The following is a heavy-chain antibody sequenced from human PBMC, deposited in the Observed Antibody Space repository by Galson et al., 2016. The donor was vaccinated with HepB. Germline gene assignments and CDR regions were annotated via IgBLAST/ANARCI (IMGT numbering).Heavy chain of an antibody. Sequence: SVKVSCKASGYTFSNYYIHWVRQAPGQGLEWMGVINPSGATTFYAQKFQGRVTMTRDTSTNTVYMELISLKSDDTAVYYCARTERINDAFDIWGQGTMVTVSS. J-gene: IGHJ3*02. D-gene: IGHD2/OR15-2a*01. CDR3: ARTERINDAFDI. CDR1: GYTFSNYY. CDR2: INPSGATT. V-gene: IGHV1-46*01.